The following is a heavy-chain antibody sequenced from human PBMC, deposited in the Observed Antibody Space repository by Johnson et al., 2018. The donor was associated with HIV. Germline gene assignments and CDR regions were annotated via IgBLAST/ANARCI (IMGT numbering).Heavy chain of an antibody. D-gene: IGHD6-19*01. CDR3: AKSLEALAVADAFDI. CDR2: IWYDGSNK. V-gene: IGHV3-33*06. Sequence: QVQLVESGGGVVQPGRSLRLSCAASGFTFSSYGMHWVRQAPGKGLEWVAVIWYDGSNKYYADSVKGRFTISRDNSKNTLYLQMNSLRAEDTALYYCAKSLEALAVADAFDIWGQGTMVTVSS. J-gene: IGHJ3*02. CDR1: GFTFSSYG.